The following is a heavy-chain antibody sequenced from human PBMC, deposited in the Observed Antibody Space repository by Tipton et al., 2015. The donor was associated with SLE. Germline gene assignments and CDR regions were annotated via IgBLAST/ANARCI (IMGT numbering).Heavy chain of an antibody. J-gene: IGHJ4*02. D-gene: IGHD5-18*01. CDR3: ARRGQLGNLDY. Sequence: TLSLTCTVSGGSISSGGYYWSWIRQHPGEGLEWIGYIYYSGSTYYNPSLKSRVTISVDTSKNQFSLKLSSVTAADTAVYYCARRGQLGNLDYWGQGTPVTVSS. CDR2: IYYSGST. CDR1: GGSISSGGYY. V-gene: IGHV4-31*03.